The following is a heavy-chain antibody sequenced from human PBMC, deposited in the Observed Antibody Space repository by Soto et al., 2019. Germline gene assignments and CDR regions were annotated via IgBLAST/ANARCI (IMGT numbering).Heavy chain of an antibody. CDR3: ARDLAAGDH. CDR1: GYTFTHYY. J-gene: IGHJ4*02. Sequence: QVQLVQSGAEVKKPGASVKLSCRTSGYTFTHYYIHWVRQAPGQGLEWLAIINPASSSTNYAQDFQGRVTLTMDTSTTTVYMELSGLRAEDTAIFCCARDLAAGDHWGQGTLVTVSS. CDR2: INPASSST. D-gene: IGHD6-13*01. V-gene: IGHV1-46*01.